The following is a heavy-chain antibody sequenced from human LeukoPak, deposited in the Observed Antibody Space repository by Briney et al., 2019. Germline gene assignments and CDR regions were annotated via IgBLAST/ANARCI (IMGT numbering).Heavy chain of an antibody. Sequence: GGSLRLSCAASGFTVSSNYMSWVRQAPGKGLEWVSVIYSGGSTYYADSVKGRFTISRDNSKNTLYLQMNSLRAEDTAVYYCARDRGAYYYDSSGSPRTYNWFDPWGQGTLVTVSS. V-gene: IGHV3-66*01. D-gene: IGHD3-22*01. CDR2: IYSGGST. J-gene: IGHJ5*02. CDR3: ARDRGAYYYDSSGSPRTYNWFDP. CDR1: GFTVSSNY.